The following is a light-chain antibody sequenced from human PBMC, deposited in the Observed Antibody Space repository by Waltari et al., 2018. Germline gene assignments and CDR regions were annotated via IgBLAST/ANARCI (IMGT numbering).Light chain of an antibody. V-gene: IGLV2-23*02. CDR2: QVS. CDR3: CSYGGSSTFVI. CDR1: SSDVGSFNL. J-gene: IGLJ2*01. Sequence: QSALTQPASVSGSPGQSITISCTGTSSDVGSFNLVAGYQQHPNNAPKLMIYQVSKRPSGLSNRFSGSKSGNTASLTISGLQAEDEAEYYCCSYGGSSTFVIFGGGTKLTVL.